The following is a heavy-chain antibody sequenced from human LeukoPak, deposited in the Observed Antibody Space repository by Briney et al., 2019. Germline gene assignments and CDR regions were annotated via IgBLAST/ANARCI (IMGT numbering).Heavy chain of an antibody. CDR1: GFTFSSYS. V-gene: IGHV3-21*04. CDR3: ARIAADGFDY. CDR2: ISCSSSYI. J-gene: IGHJ4*02. Sequence: GGSLRLSCAASGFTFSSYSMNWVRQAPGKGLEWVSSISCSSSYIYYADSVKGRFTISRDNSKNTLYLQMNSLRAEDTAVYYCARIAADGFDYWGQGTLVTVSS. D-gene: IGHD6-13*01.